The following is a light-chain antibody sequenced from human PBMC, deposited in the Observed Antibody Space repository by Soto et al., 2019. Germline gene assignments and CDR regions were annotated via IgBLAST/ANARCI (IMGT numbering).Light chain of an antibody. Sequence: QSALTQPPSASGSPGQSVTISCTGTNTDVGAYDYVSWYQHHPGKAPKLIIYEVTKRPSGVPDRFSGSKSGNTASLTVSGLQAEDEADYFCTSYAGTNNFDVVFGGGTKVTVL. CDR2: EVT. CDR1: NTDVGAYDY. J-gene: IGLJ2*01. CDR3: TSYAGTNNFDVV. V-gene: IGLV2-8*01.